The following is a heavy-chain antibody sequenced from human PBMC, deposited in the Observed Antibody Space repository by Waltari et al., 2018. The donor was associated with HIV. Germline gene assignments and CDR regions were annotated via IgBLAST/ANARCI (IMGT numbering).Heavy chain of an antibody. D-gene: IGHD3-10*01. CDR3: ARDFYGSGIGLSRGRRYFDP. J-gene: IGHJ5*02. CDR2: IYYNGGT. V-gene: IGHV4-59*01. Sequence: QVQLQESGPGLVKPSETLSLTCTVSGGSFSTYYWSWIRQRPGKGLEWMGYIYYNGGTKYNPSLKNRVTMTIDTSKTQFSLELSSVTTADTAIYYCARDFYGSGIGLSRGRRYFDPWGQGALVTVSS. CDR1: GGSFSTYY.